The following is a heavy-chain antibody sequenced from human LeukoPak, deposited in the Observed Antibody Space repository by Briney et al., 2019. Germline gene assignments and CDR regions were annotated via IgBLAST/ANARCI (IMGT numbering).Heavy chain of an antibody. CDR2: IQYDGSTT. V-gene: IGHV3-74*01. J-gene: IGHJ3*02. D-gene: IGHD2-15*01. CDR1: GFSFSSYW. Sequence: GGTLRLSCAASGFSFSSYWMHWVRQVPGKGLVWVARIQYDGSTTNYADSVKGRFTIARDNAKKTLYVQMNSLRAEDTAVYYCARALVAGVTLNALDIWGQGTMVTVSS. CDR3: ARALVAGVTLNALDI.